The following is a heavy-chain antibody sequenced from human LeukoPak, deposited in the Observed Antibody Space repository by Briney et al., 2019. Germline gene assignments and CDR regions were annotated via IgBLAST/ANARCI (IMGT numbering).Heavy chain of an antibody. Sequence: GGSLRLSCAASGFTFSSYSMNWVRQAPGKGLEWVSSISSSSSYIYYADSVKGRFTISRDNAKNSLYLQMNSLRAEDTAVYYCARGIDYYDSSGYYWGVETGMDVWGQGTTVTVSS. D-gene: IGHD3-22*01. CDR3: ARGIDYYDSSGYYWGVETGMDV. J-gene: IGHJ6*02. V-gene: IGHV3-21*01. CDR1: GFTFSSYS. CDR2: ISSSSSYI.